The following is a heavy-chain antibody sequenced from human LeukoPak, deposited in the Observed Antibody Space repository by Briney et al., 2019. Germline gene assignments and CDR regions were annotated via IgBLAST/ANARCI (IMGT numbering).Heavy chain of an antibody. D-gene: IGHD1-26*01. CDR2: IYYSGST. CDR3: ARPIVGASRGDIYYFDY. V-gene: IGHV4-39*07. CDR1: GGSISSSSYY. Sequence: SETLSLTCTVSGGSISSSSYYWGWIRQPPGKGLEWIGSIYYSGSTYYNPSLKSRVTISVDTSKNQFSLKLSSVTAADTAVYYCARPIVGASRGDIYYFDYWGQGTLVTVSS. J-gene: IGHJ4*02.